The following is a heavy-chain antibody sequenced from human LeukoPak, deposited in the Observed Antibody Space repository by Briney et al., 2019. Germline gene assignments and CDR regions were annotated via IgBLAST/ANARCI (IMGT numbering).Heavy chain of an antibody. CDR1: GYTFTSYG. Sequence: ASVKVSCKASGYTFTSYGISWVRQAPGQGLEWMGWISAYSGNTNYAQKLQGRVTMTTDTSTSTAYMELRSLRSDDTAVYYCARDGHARILYYYYYGMDVWGQGTTVTVSS. J-gene: IGHJ6*02. D-gene: IGHD2/OR15-2a*01. CDR2: ISAYSGNT. V-gene: IGHV1-18*01. CDR3: ARDGHARILYYYYYGMDV.